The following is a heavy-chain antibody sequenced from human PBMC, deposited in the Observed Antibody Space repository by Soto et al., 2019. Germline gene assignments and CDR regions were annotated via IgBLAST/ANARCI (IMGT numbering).Heavy chain of an antibody. CDR3: AKRKGPYGSGSYYAFDM. Sequence: GGSLRLSCAASGFTFSSYAMSWVRQAPGKGLEWVSTIPARGDATYYADSVKGRFTISRDSSKNTLYLQMNSLRAEDTAVYYCAKRKGPYGSGSYYAFDMWGQGTMVTVSS. CDR2: IPARGDAT. J-gene: IGHJ3*02. D-gene: IGHD3-10*01. V-gene: IGHV3-23*01. CDR1: GFTFSSYA.